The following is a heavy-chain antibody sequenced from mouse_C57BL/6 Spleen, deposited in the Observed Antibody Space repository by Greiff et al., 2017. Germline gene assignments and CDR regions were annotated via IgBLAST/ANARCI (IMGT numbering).Heavy chain of an antibody. CDR1: GYAFTNYL. Sequence: QVQLQQSGAELVRPGTSVKVSCKASGYAFTNYLIEWVKQRPGQGLEWIGVISPGSGGTNYNEKFKGQVTLTADHATSTAYMQLNSLTSEDSAVYFCARRDYYGSSSLTFDYWGQGTTLTVSS. V-gene: IGHV1-54*01. D-gene: IGHD1-1*01. CDR2: ISPGSGGT. CDR3: ARRDYYGSSSLTFDY. J-gene: IGHJ2*01.